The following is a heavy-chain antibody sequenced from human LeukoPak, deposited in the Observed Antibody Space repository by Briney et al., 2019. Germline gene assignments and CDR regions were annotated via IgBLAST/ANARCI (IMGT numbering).Heavy chain of an antibody. J-gene: IGHJ6*03. D-gene: IGHD4-17*01. CDR2: SSSSSSTI. V-gene: IGHV3-48*01. CDR1: GFTFSSYS. CDR3: ARDPRYGDYYYYYYMDV. Sequence: GGSLRLSCAASGFTFSSYSMNWVRQAPGKGLEWVSYSSSSSSTIYYADSLKGRFTISRDNAKNSLYLQMNSLRAEDTAVYYCARDPRYGDYYYYYYMDVWGKGTTVTVSS.